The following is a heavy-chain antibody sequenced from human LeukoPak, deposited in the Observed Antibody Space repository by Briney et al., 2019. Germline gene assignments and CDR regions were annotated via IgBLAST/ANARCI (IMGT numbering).Heavy chain of an antibody. V-gene: IGHV1-8*01. CDR1: GYSFTSYD. Sequence: RASVKVSCKASGYSFTSYDINRVRQATGQGLEWMGWMNPNNGDTAYAQRFQGRVTMTRDTSINTAYMELSSLSSEDTAVFYCARRYSSGWYGGSSDAFDIWGQGTLVTVSA. CDR2: MNPNNGDT. J-gene: IGHJ3*02. CDR3: ARRYSSGWYGGSSDAFDI. D-gene: IGHD6-19*01.